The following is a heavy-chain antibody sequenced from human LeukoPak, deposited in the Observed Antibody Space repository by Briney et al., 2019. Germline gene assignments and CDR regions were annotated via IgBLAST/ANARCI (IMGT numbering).Heavy chain of an antibody. J-gene: IGHJ4*02. D-gene: IGHD5-12*01. Sequence: GGSLRLSCAASGFTFSSYGMHWVRQAPGKGLEWVANIKQDGSEKYYVDSVKGRFTISRDNAKNSLYLQMNSLRAEDTAVYYCARAYSGYDYVAYWGQGTLVTVSS. CDR3: ARAYSGYDYVAY. CDR1: GFTFSSYG. CDR2: IKQDGSEK. V-gene: IGHV3-7*03.